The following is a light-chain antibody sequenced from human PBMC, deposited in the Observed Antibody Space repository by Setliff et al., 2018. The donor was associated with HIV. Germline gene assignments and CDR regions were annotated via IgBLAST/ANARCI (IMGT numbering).Light chain of an antibody. J-gene: IGLJ1*01. Sequence: QSALTQPASVSGSPGQSITISCTGTSSDVGGYNYLSWYQQHPGKAPKLMIYEVSNRPSGVSNRFSGSKSGNTASLTISGLQAEDEADYYCATWDDSLNGFYVFGTGTKVTVL. CDR2: EVS. CDR3: ATWDDSLNGFYV. CDR1: SSDVGGYNY. V-gene: IGLV2-14*01.